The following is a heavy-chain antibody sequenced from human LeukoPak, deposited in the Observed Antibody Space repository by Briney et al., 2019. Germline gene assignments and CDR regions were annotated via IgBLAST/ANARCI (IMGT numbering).Heavy chain of an antibody. V-gene: IGHV4-61*02. CDR2: IYTCGTT. D-gene: IGHD2-2*01. CDR3: ARGLVVPAAILYYYYGMDV. J-gene: IGHJ6*02. CDR1: GRSIRSGSDY. Sequence: SETLSLTCTVSGRSIRSGSDYWGWILQPAGKGLEWTGRIYTCGTTNYNPSLKSRVTISVDTSKNQFSLELSSVTAADTAVYYCARGLVVPAAILYYYYGMDVWGQGTTVTVSS.